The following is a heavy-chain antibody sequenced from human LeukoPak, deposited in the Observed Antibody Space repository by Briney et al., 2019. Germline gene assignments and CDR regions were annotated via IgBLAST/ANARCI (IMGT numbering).Heavy chain of an antibody. Sequence: GGSLRLSCAASGFTFRSYAMHWVRQAPGKGLEWVAVISYDGSNKYYADSVKGRFTISRDNSKNTLCLQMNSLRAEDTAVYYCASEGPVTGYFQHWGQGTLVTVSS. D-gene: IGHD3-10*01. CDR3: ASEGPVTGYFQH. J-gene: IGHJ1*01. V-gene: IGHV3-30-3*01. CDR2: ISYDGSNK. CDR1: GFTFRSYA.